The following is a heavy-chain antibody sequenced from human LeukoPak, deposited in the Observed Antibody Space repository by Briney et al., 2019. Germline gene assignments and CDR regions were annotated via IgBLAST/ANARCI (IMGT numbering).Heavy chain of an antibody. D-gene: IGHD5-24*01. V-gene: IGHV4-39*07. CDR2: IYYSGST. CDR3: ARGEIATIFDY. J-gene: IGHJ4*02. CDR1: GGSISSSSYY. Sequence: PSETLSLTCTVSGGSISSSSYYWGWIRQPPGKGLEWIGSIYYSGSTYYNPSLKSRVTISVDTSKNQFSLKLSSVTAADTAVYYCARGEIATIFDYWGQGTLVTVSS.